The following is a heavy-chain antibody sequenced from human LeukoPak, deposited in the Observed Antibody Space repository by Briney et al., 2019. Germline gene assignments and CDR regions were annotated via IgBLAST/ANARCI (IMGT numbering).Heavy chain of an antibody. D-gene: IGHD1-26*01. CDR1: GYTFTGYY. Sequence: ASVKVSCKASGYTFTGYYMHWVRQAPGQGLEWMGWINPNSGDTNYAQKFQGRVTMTRDTSISTAYMELSRLRSDDTAVYYCARGRLGATIRYDYWGQGTLVTVSS. V-gene: IGHV1-2*02. CDR3: ARGRLGATIRYDY. CDR2: INPNSGDT. J-gene: IGHJ4*02.